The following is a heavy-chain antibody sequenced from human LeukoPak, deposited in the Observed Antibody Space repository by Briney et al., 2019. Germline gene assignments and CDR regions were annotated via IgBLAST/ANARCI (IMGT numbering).Heavy chain of an antibody. Sequence: SETLSLTCTVSGGSISSGSYYWSWIRRPAGKGLEWIGRIHTSGSTNYNPSLKSRVTMSIDTSANQFSLKLSSVTAADTAVYYCARGFDYWGQGTLVTVSS. CDR3: ARGFDY. J-gene: IGHJ4*02. CDR1: GGSISSGSYY. V-gene: IGHV4-61*02. CDR2: IHTSGST.